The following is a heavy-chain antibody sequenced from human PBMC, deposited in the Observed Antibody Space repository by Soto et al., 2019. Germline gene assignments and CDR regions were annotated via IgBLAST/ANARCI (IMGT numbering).Heavy chain of an antibody. V-gene: IGHV1-46*01. J-gene: IGHJ4*02. CDR1: GYTFTSYA. Sequence: ASVKVSCKASGYTFTSYAMHWVRQAPGQRLEWMGMINPNGGNTNYAQEFQGRVTLARDTFTNTVYMELSSLRSEDTAIYYCARGLAAGDYWGQGTLVTVSS. CDR2: INPNGGNT. D-gene: IGHD6-13*01. CDR3: ARGLAAGDY.